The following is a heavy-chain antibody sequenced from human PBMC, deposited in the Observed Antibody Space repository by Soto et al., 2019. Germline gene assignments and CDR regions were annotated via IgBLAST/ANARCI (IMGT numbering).Heavy chain of an antibody. CDR2: IYYSGST. D-gene: IGHD2-15*01. CDR1: GGSISSYY. V-gene: IGHV4-59*01. Sequence: PSETLSLTCTVSGGSISSYYWSWIRQPPGKGLEWIGYIYYSGSTNYSPSLKSRVTISVDTSKNQFSLKLSSVTAADTAVYYCARVRLYCSGGSCQAFYFDYWGQGTLVTVS. J-gene: IGHJ4*02. CDR3: ARVRLYCSGGSCQAFYFDY.